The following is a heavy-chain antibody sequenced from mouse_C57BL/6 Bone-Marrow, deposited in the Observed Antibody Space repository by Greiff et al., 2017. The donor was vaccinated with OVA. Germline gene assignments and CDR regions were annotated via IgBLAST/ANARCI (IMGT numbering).Heavy chain of an antibody. V-gene: IGHV2-2*01. Sequence: VKLVESGPGLVQPSQSLSITCTVSGFSLTSYGVHWVRQSPGKGLEWLGVIWSGGSTDYNAAFISRLSISKDNSKSQVFFKMNSLQADDTAIYYCARVCRDYFDYWGQGTTLTVSS. J-gene: IGHJ2*01. CDR3: ARVCRDYFDY. CDR2: IWSGGST. D-gene: IGHD3-1*01. CDR1: GFSLTSYG.